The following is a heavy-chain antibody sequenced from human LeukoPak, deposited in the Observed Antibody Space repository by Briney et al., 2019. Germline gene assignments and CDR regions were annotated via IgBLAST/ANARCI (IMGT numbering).Heavy chain of an antibody. J-gene: IGHJ3*02. CDR3: ARGRYCSADICSGGDAFDI. V-gene: IGHV4-4*07. Sequence: SETLSLTCTGSAGSINNYYWSWIRQPAGKGLEWIGRIYTRGSTNYNPSLKSRVTMSVDTSKNQFSLKLSSVTAAHTAVYYCARGRYCSADICSGGDAFDIWGQGTMVSVSS. CDR1: AGSINNYY. D-gene: IGHD2-15*01. CDR2: IYTRGST.